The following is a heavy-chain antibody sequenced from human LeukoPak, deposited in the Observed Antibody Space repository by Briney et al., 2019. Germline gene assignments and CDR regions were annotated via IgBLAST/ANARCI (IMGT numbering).Heavy chain of an antibody. D-gene: IGHD3-22*01. CDR3: ARDERYDSSGYPFDY. J-gene: IGHJ4*02. V-gene: IGHV1-2*06. CDR2: INPNSGDP. Sequence: ASVKVSCKTSGYTFTDSYIHWVRQAPGQGLEWMGRINPNSGDPNYPQKFQGRVTMTRDTSISTAYMELSRLRSDDTAVYYCARDERYDSSGYPFDYWGQGTLVTVSS. CDR1: GYTFTDSY.